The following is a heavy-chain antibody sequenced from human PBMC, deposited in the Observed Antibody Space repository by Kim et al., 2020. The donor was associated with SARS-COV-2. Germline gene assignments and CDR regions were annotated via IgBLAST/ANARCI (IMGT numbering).Heavy chain of an antibody. J-gene: IGHJ4*02. CDR2: ISYDGKNK. CDR1: GFTFSSYG. D-gene: IGHD6-19*01. Sequence: GGSLRLSCAVSGFTFSSYGMHWVRQAPGKGLECVAVISYDGKNKYYGEAVKGRFTISRDNAKNTLDLQIHSLRVEDTAVYYCAIEDAVAVAGGFFCWCRGTLVTVS. CDR3: AIEDAVAVAGGFFC. V-gene: IGHV3-30*03.